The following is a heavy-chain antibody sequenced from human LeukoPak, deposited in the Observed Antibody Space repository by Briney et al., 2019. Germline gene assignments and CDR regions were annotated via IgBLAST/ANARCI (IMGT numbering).Heavy chain of an antibody. CDR1: GGTFSSYA. J-gene: IGHJ4*02. D-gene: IGHD3-22*01. CDR3: AREPRADSSGDYYGYFDY. V-gene: IGHV1-69*04. CDR2: IIPIFGIA. Sequence: SVKVSCKASGGTFSSYAISWVRQAPGQGLEWMGRIIPIFGIANYAQKFQGRVTITADRSTSTAYMELSSLRSEDTAVYYCAREPRADSSGDYYGYFDYWGQGTLVTVSS.